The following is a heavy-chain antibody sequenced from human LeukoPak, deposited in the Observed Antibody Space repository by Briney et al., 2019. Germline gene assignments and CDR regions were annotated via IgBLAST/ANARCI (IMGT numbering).Heavy chain of an antibody. V-gene: IGHV3-7*03. Sequence: GGALSLSCAASGSPFIDYWRSGVRKAPGKGLGWVANIKQDGSEKYYVSSVKGRFTISRDNADNSLYLQMNSLRPEDTSVYYCARLRTFDYRGQGTLGTVS. D-gene: IGHD1-14*01. J-gene: IGHJ4*02. CDR1: GSPFIDYW. CDR2: IKQDGSEK. CDR3: ARLRTFDY.